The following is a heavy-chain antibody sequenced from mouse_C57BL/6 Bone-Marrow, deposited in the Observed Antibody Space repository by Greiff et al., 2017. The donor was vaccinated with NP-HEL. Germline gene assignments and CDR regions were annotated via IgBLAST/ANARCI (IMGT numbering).Heavy chain of an antibody. J-gene: IGHJ2*01. CDR3: ARPYYGLDY. Sequence: QVQLKQSGAELVRPGTSVKVSCKASGYAFTNYLIEWVKQRPGQGLEWIGVINPGSGGTNYNEKFKGKATLTADKSSSTAYMQLSSLTSEDSAVYFCARPYYGLDYWGQGTTLTVSS. CDR2: INPGSGGT. D-gene: IGHD2-10*01. CDR1: GYAFTNYL. V-gene: IGHV1-54*01.